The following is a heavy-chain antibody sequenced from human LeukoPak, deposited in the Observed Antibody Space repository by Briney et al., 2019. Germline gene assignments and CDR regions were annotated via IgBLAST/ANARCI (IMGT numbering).Heavy chain of an antibody. CDR2: INHSGST. J-gene: IGHJ4*02. D-gene: IGHD6-19*01. V-gene: IGHV4-34*01. CDR1: GGSFSGYY. CDR3: ARGLGYSSGWYFDY. Sequence: SETLSLTCAVYGGSFSGYYWSWIRQPPGKGLEWIGEINHSGSTNYNPSLKSRVTISVDTSKNQVSLKLSSVTAADTAVYYCARGLGYSSGWYFDYWGQGTLVTVSS.